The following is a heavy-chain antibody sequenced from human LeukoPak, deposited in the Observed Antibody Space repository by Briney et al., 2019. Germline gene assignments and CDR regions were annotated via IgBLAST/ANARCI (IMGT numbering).Heavy chain of an antibody. V-gene: IGHV3-30*18. CDR1: GFTFSSYG. CDR2: ISYDGSNK. J-gene: IGHJ6*04. CDR3: AELGITMIGGV. Sequence: GRSLRLSCAASGFTFSSYGMHWVRQAPGKGLEWVAVISYDGSNKYYADSVKGRFTISRDNAKNSLYLQMNSLRAEDTAVYYCAELGITMIGGVWGKGTTVTISS. D-gene: IGHD3-10*02.